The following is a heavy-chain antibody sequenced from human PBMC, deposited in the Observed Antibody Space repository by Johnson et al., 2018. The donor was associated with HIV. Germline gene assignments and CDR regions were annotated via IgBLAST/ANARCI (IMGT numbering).Heavy chain of an antibody. V-gene: IGHV3-74*02. J-gene: IGHJ3*02. CDR3: ARVQLLADDVFNI. CDR1: GFTFNRAW. Sequence: VQLVESGGGLVKPGGSLRVSCEASGFTFNRAWMSWVRQAPGKGLVWVSRINSDGSSTSYADSVKGRFTISRDNAKNTLYLQMDRLGAEDTAVYYCARVQLLADDVFNIWGQGTMVTVSS. D-gene: IGHD3-10*01. CDR2: INSDGSST.